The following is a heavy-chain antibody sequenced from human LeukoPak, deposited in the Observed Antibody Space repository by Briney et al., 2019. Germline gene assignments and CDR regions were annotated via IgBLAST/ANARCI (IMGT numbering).Heavy chain of an antibody. V-gene: IGHV3-7*01. CDR1: GFDFSFYW. CDR2: IRRDGGVK. D-gene: IGHD3-9*01. CDR3: AREDRYFEGNVYEDH. J-gene: IGHJ4*02. Sequence: GGSLRLSCAASGFDFSFYWMTWVRQAPGKGLEWVANIRRDGGVKNYMDSVKGRFTISRDNAKNSLYLQMDSLRAEDTAVYYCAREDRYFEGNVYEDHWGQGTLVTVSS.